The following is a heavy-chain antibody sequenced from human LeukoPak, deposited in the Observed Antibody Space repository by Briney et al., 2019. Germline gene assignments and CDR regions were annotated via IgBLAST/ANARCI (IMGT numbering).Heavy chain of an antibody. D-gene: IGHD6-13*01. CDR3: ARDRGAAGTMSYWFDP. Sequence: ASVKVSCKASGYTFTGYYMHWVRQAPGQGLEWMGWINPNSGGTNYAQKFQGRVTMTRDTSISTAYMELSRLRSDDTAVYYCARDRGAAGTMSYWFDPWGQGTLVTVSS. CDR1: GYTFTGYY. CDR2: INPNSGGT. J-gene: IGHJ5*02. V-gene: IGHV1-2*02.